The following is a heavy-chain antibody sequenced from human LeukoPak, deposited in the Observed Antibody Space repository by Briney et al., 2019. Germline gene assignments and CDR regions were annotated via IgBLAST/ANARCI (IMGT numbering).Heavy chain of an antibody. V-gene: IGHV3-15*01. CDR2: IKSQTDGGTT. CDR1: GFTFSNAW. J-gene: IGHJ4*02. CDR3: TTVPAAARHY. Sequence: GGSLRLSCAASGFTFSNAWMSWVRQAPGKGLEWVGRIKSQTDGGTTDYAAPVKGRFTISRDDSKNTLYLQMNSLKTEDTAVYYCTTVPAAARHYWGQGTLVTVSS. D-gene: IGHD6-13*01.